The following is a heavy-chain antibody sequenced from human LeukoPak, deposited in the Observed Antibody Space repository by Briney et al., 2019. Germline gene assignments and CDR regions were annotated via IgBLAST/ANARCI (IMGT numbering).Heavy chain of an antibody. J-gene: IGHJ4*02. Sequence: GGSLRLSCAASGFTFSTYWMNWVRQAPGKGLEWVANIKQHGTEKYYVDSVKGRFTISRDDAKKSVYLQMNSLRVEDTAVYYCASDGGPFDHWGQGILVTVAS. D-gene: IGHD3-16*01. V-gene: IGHV3-7*01. CDR3: ASDGGPFDH. CDR2: IKQHGTEK. CDR1: GFTFSTYW.